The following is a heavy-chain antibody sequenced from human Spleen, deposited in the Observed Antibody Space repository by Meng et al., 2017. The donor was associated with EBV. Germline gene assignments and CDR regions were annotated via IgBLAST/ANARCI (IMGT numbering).Heavy chain of an antibody. J-gene: IGHJ4*02. Sequence: VQLVQCGCGVKKPGSAVKVSCKVSGGIFRSHAISWVRQAPGQGLEWMGGTIAIFGSANYAQRFQGRVTISADDSTSTVYMELSSLRSEDTAVYFCARHFGYTFGSGFDYWGQGALVTVSS. CDR2: TIAIFGSA. CDR3: ARHFGYTFGSGFDY. CDR1: GGIFRSHA. D-gene: IGHD5-18*01. V-gene: IGHV1-69*01.